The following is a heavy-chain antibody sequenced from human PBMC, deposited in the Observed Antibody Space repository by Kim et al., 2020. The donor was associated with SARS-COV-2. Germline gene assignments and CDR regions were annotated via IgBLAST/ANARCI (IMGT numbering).Heavy chain of an antibody. Sequence: SETLSLTCAVYGGSFSGYYWSWIRQPPGKGLEWIGEINHSGSTNYNPSPKSRVTITVETSKNQFSLKLGSVTAADTAVYYCARGGGRYAYGDDYYFDYWGQGTLVTVSS. CDR1: GGSFSGYY. CDR3: ARGGGRYAYGDDYYFDY. D-gene: IGHD4-17*01. CDR2: INHSGST. J-gene: IGHJ4*02. V-gene: IGHV4-34*01.